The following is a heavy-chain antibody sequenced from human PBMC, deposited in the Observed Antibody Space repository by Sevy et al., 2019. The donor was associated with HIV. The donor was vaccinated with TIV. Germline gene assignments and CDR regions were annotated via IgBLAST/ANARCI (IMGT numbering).Heavy chain of an antibody. CDR2: IWYDGSNK. CDR1: GFTFSSYG. CDR3: ARDLMTTSXFDX. V-gene: IGHV3-33*01. Sequence: GGSLRLSCAASGFTFSSYGMHWVRQAPGKGLEWVAVIWYDGSNKYYADSVKGRFTISRDNSKNTLYLQMNSLRAEDTAVYYCARDLMTTSXFDXWGQGTLVTVSS. J-gene: IGHJ4*02. D-gene: IGHD4-17*01.